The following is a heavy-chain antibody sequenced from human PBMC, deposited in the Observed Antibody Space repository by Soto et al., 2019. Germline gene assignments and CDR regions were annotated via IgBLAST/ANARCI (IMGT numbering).Heavy chain of an antibody. CDR1: GGTFSNYP. J-gene: IGHJ4*02. V-gene: IGHV1-69*01. CDR3: ARPRTTATTKGYDY. Sequence: QVQLVQSGAEVKKPGSSVRVSCTASGGTFSNYPIGWMRQAPGQGLEWMGVIIPIFGTTNYAQRFQGRVTISADESTSTAYMELSSLRYEDTAVYFCARPRTTATTKGYDYWGQGTLVTVSS. D-gene: IGHD1-1*01. CDR2: IIPIFGTT.